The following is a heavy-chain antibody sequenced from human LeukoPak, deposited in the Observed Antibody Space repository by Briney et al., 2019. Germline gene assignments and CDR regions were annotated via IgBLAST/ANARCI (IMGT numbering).Heavy chain of an antibody. CDR2: ISGSGDST. J-gene: IGHJ4*02. D-gene: IGHD2-15*01. CDR1: GFTFSSYA. Sequence: PGGSLRLSCAASGFTFSSYAMSWVRQAPGKGLEWVSGISGSGDSTYYADSVKGRFTISRGNSKNTLYLQMNSLRAEDTAVYYCAKDLLSGGNCYSIFHYWGQGTLVTVSS. CDR3: AKDLLSGGNCYSIFHY. V-gene: IGHV3-23*01.